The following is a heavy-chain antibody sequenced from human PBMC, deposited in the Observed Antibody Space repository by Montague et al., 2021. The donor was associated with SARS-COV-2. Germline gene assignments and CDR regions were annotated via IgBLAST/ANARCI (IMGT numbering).Heavy chain of an antibody. J-gene: IGHJ6*02. Sequence: PALVKPTQTLTLTCTFSGFSFSTSGMCVSWIRQPPGKALEWLARIGWDDDKYYSTSLKTRLTISKDTSKNQVVLTMTNMDPVDTATYYCARTYYDILTGRDYGMDVWGQGTTVTVSS. CDR2: IGWDDDK. D-gene: IGHD3-9*01. CDR3: ARTYYDILTGRDYGMDV. CDR1: GFSFSTSGMC. V-gene: IGHV2-70*11.